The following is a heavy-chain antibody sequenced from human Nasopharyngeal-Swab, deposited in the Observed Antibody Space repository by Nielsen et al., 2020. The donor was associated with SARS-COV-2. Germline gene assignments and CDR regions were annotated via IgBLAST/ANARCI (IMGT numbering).Heavy chain of an antibody. CDR3: TRAWFGELTRT. J-gene: IGHJ4*02. CDR2: IRSKAYGGTT. Sequence: GGSLKISWTASGFTFGDYAMSWFRQAPGKGLEWVGFIRSKAYGGTTEYAASVKGRFTISRDDSKSIAYLQMNSLKTEDTAVYYCTRAWFGELTRTWGQGTLVTVSS. CDR1: GFTFGDYA. V-gene: IGHV3-49*03. D-gene: IGHD3-10*01.